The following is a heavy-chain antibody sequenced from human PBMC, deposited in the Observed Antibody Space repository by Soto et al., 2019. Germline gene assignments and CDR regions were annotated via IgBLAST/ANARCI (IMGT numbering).Heavy chain of an antibody. J-gene: IGHJ4*02. D-gene: IGHD3-16*01. V-gene: IGHV2-26*01. CDR1: GFSLSNARMG. CDR2: IFSNDEK. Sequence: SGPTLVNPTETLTLTCTVSGFSLSNARMGVSWIRQPPGKALEWLAHIFSNDEKSYSTSLKSRLTISKDTSKSQVVLTMTNMDPVDTATYYCARIRLRDYDQKKSGNLYYFDYWGQGTLVTVSS. CDR3: ARIRLRDYDQKKSGNLYYFDY.